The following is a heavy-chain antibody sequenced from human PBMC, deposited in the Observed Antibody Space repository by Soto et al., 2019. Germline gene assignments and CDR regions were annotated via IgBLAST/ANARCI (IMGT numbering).Heavy chain of an antibody. D-gene: IGHD1-1*01. V-gene: IGHV3-30*18. CDR1: GFTFSNFG. J-gene: IGHJ4*02. CDR2: ISADGSDK. CDR3: AKGRDVARQELDY. Sequence: QVQLVESGGCVVQPGRSLSLSCAASGFTFSNFGMHWVRQAPGKGLEWVAAISADGSDKYFSDSVKGRFAISRDNSKNTLFLQMNSLRVEDTAVYYCAKGRDVARQELDYWGQGTLVTVSS.